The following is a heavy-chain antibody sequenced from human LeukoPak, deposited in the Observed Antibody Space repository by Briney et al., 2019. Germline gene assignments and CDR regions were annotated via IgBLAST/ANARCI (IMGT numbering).Heavy chain of an antibody. J-gene: IGHJ4*02. V-gene: IGHV3-30*03. D-gene: IGHD2-2*01. CDR2: ISYDGSNK. CDR3: AAPGVPAATYYFDY. Sequence: GGSLRLSCAASGFTFSSLGMHWVRQAPGKGLEWVAVISYDGSNKYYADSVKGRFTISRDNSKNTVYLQMNSLRAEDTAVYYCAAPGVPAATYYFDYWGQGTLVTVSS. CDR1: GFTFSSLG.